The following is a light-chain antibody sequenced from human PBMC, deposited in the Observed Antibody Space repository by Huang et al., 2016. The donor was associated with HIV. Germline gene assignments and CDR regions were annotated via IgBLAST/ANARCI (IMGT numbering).Light chain of an antibody. CDR2: GAS. CDR3: QQYNNWPPIT. CDR1: QSVNSN. J-gene: IGKJ5*01. V-gene: IGKV3-15*01. Sequence: EIVMTQSPATLSVSPGARATLSCRASQSVNSNLAWYQQKPGQAPRLLIYGASTRATVIPARFSGSGSGTEFTLTIRSLQSEDFAFYYCQQYNNWPPITFGQGTRLEIK.